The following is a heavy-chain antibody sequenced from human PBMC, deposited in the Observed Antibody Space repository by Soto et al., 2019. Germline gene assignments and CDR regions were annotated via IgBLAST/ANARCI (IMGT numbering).Heavy chain of an antibody. CDR2: ITSGGTTV. CDR1: GFTFSSYE. CDR3: ARDHGLNYVPNWLDP. D-gene: IGHD3-10*02. V-gene: IGHV3-48*03. Sequence: RLSCAASGFTFSSYEMSWVRQAPGKGLEWVSYITSGGTTVYYADSVKGRFTISRDNAKNSLFLQMNSLRAEDTAVYYCARDHGLNYVPNWLDPWGQGTLVTVSS. J-gene: IGHJ5*02.